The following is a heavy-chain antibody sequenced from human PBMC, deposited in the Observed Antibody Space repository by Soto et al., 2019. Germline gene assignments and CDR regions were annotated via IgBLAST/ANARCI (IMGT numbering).Heavy chain of an antibody. CDR3: ARAGEGMDV. J-gene: IGHJ6*02. CDR1: GCAGSSYG. D-gene: IGHD1-1*01. CDR2: IWYDGSNK. Sequence: VGSRRLACAACGCAGSSYGRHWVRQAPGKGLEWVAVIWYDGSNKYYADSVKGRFTISRDNSKNTLYLQMNSLRVEDTAVYYCARAGEGMDVWGQGTTVPVSS. V-gene: IGHV3-33*01.